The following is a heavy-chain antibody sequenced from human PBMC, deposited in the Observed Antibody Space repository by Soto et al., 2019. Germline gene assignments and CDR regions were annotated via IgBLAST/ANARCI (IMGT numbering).Heavy chain of an antibody. D-gene: IGHD3-10*01. V-gene: IGHV1-2*02. CDR1: GYTFTSYY. CDR2: INPKFGDT. J-gene: IGHJ6*02. CDR3: VRNMDYYYGPGSGNGHGF. Sequence: QVQLVQSGAEVKEPGDSVRVSCEASGYTFTSYYIHWVRQAPGQGLEWMGWINPKFGDTTYAQDFQDRVSMTRDMSISTVYMELSRLTSDDTAKYYCVRNMDYYYGPGSGNGHGFWGQGTTVTVFS.